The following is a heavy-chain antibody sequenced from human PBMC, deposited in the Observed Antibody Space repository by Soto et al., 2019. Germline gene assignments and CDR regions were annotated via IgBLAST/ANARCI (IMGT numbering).Heavy chain of an antibody. CDR2: INPSGGST. Sequence: QVQLVQSGAEVKKPGASVKVSCKASGYTFTSYYMHWVRQAPGQGLEWMGIINPSGGSTSYAQKFQGRVTMPRDTSTSAVYMELSSLRSEDTAVYYCARVHLGRYGMDVWGQGTTVTVSS. V-gene: IGHV1-46*01. CDR3: ARVHLGRYGMDV. J-gene: IGHJ6*02. CDR1: GYTFTSYY.